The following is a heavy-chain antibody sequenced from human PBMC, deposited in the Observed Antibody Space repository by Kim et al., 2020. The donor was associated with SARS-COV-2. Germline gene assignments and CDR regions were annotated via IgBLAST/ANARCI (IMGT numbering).Heavy chain of an antibody. V-gene: IGHV4-34*01. CDR3: ATDAHYYGSGSYVDAYYY. J-gene: IGHJ6*01. Sequence: SETLSLTCAVYGWSFSGYYWSWIRQPPGKGLEWIGEINHSGSTNYNPSLKSRVTILVDESKNQFSLMLISVPAADTAVYYCATDAHYYGSGSYVDAYYY. CDR1: GWSFSGYY. CDR2: INHSGST. D-gene: IGHD3-10*01.